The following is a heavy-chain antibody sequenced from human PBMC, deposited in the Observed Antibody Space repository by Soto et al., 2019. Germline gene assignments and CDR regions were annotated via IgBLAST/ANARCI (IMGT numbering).Heavy chain of an antibody. CDR2: IIPMFGTA. D-gene: IGHD5-12*01. CDR3: ASGMQRWLRRIYTGYTG. CDR1: VGTFSTYA. J-gene: IGHJ4*01. Sequence: QVQLVQSGAEVKKPESSVKVSCKAPVGTFSTYAISWVRQAPGQGLEWMGGIIPMFGTANYAQRFQDRVTITAVESTNTGKMALRSLRSEDTAVYFCASGMQRWLRRIYTGYTGCGQGTLVTVSS. V-gene: IGHV1-69*12.